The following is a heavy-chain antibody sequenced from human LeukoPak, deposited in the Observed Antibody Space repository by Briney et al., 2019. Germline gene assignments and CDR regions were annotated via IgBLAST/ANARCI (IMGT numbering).Heavy chain of an antibody. CDR2: IKSDGSAQ. J-gene: IGHJ4*02. CDR3: AXNNGWFHLAQ. D-gene: IGHD6-19*01. Sequence: PGGSLRLSCAASGFNFRDYWMDWVRQAPGKGLEWVGHIKSDGSAQYYVDSVKGRFSISRDNAENAVYLQMNSLRVEDTALYYXAXNNGWFHLAQWGQGTLVTVSS. CDR1: GFNFRDYW. V-gene: IGHV3-7*03.